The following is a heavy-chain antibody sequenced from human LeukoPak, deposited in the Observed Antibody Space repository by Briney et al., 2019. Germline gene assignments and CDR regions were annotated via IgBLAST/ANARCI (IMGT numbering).Heavy chain of an antibody. D-gene: IGHD3-3*01. J-gene: IGHJ4*02. CDR1: GFTFDEYG. Sequence: PGGSLRLSCAASGFTFDEYGMSWVRQAPGKGLEGGSGINLNGDSTGYADSVKGRFTISRDNDKNSLYLQMNSLRADDTAFYYCARKVRFLEWLLVAPLDYWGQGSLVTVSS. V-gene: IGHV3-20*04. CDR2: INLNGDST. CDR3: ARKVRFLEWLLVAPLDY.